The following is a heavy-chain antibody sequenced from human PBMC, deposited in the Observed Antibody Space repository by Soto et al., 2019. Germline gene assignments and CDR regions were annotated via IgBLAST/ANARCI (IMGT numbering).Heavy chain of an antibody. Sequence: SETLSLTCTVSGGSISSSSCYWGWIRQPPGKGLEWIGSIYYSGSTYYNPSLKSRVTISVDTSKNQFSLKLSSVTAADTAVYYCARQGYSGYDLLYWGQGTLVTVSS. D-gene: IGHD5-12*01. CDR2: IYYSGST. CDR1: GGSISSSSCY. J-gene: IGHJ4*02. V-gene: IGHV4-39*01. CDR3: ARQGYSGYDLLY.